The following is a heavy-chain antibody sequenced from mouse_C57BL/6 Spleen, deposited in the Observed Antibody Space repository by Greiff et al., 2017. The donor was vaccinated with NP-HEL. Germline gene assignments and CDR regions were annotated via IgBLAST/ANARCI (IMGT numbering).Heavy chain of an antibody. CDR1: GYAFSSSW. CDR2: IYPGDGDT. Sequence: QVQLQQSGPELVKPGASVKISCKASGYAFSSSWMNWVKQRPGKGLEWIGRIYPGDGDTNYNGKFKGKATLTADKSSSTAYMQLSRLTSDESAVDSGVRMSTVGAPNAMDYWGQGTLVTVS. J-gene: IGHJ4*01. CDR3: VRMSTVGAPNAMDY. D-gene: IGHD1-1*01. V-gene: IGHV1-82*01.